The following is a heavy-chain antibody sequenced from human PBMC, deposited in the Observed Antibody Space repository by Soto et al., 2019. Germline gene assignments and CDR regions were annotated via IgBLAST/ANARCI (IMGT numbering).Heavy chain of an antibody. CDR2: ISYDGSNK. V-gene: IGHV3-30-3*01. CDR1: GFTFSSYA. Sequence: PGGSLRLSCAASGFTFSSYAMHWVRQAPGKGLEWVAVISYDGSNKYYADSVKGRFTISRDNSKNTLYLQMNSLRAEDTAVYYCARGVGDTAMVTFDYWGQGTLVTVSS. J-gene: IGHJ4*02. CDR3: ARGVGDTAMVTFDY. D-gene: IGHD5-18*01.